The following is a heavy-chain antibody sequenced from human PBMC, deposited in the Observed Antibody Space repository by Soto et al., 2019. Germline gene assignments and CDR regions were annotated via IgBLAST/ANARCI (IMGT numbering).Heavy chain of an antibody. V-gene: IGHV4-34*01. CDR2: INHSGST. D-gene: IGHD2-21*01. CDR3: ARVVLVRMDV. Sequence: LSLTCAVYGGSFCGYYWSWIRQPPGKGLEWIGEINHSGSTNYNPSLKSRVTISVDTSKNQFSLKLSSVTAADTAVYYCARVVLVRMDVWGQGTTVTVPS. CDR1: GGSFCGYY. J-gene: IGHJ6*02.